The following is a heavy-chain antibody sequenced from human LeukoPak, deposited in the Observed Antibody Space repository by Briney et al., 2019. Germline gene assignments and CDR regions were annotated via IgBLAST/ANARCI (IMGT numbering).Heavy chain of an antibody. Sequence: SETLSLTCAVYGGSFSGYYWSWIRQPPGEGLEWIGEINHSGSTNYNPSLKSRVTISVDTSKNQFSLKLSSVTAADTAVYYCARDYDFWSGYYRGHAFDIWGQGTMVTVSS. CDR3: ARDYDFWSGYYRGHAFDI. J-gene: IGHJ3*02. CDR2: INHSGST. D-gene: IGHD3-3*01. V-gene: IGHV4-34*01. CDR1: GGSFSGYY.